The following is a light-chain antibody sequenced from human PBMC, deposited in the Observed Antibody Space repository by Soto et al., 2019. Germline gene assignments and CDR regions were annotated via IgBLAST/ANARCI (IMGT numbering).Light chain of an antibody. CDR3: QQYGGSPLWT. J-gene: IGKJ1*01. Sequence: EIVLAQSPGTLSLSPGERATLSCRASQSVTSNYLAWYQQKPGQAPRLLIYAASSRATGIPTRFSASGSGTDFTLTISRLEPEDSAVYYCQQYGGSPLWTFGQGTKVDIK. CDR1: QSVTSNY. V-gene: IGKV3-20*01. CDR2: AAS.